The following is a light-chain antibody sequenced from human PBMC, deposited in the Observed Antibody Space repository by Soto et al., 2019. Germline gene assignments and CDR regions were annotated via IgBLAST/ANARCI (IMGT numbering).Light chain of an antibody. J-gene: IGLJ3*02. CDR3: SSYAGSNNWV. CDR1: TSDVGGYNY. Sequence: QSALTQPPSAPGSPGQSVTISSPGTTSDVGGYNYVSWYQQHPGKAPNLMIYEVSKRPSGVPDRFSGSKSGNTASLTVSGLQAEDEADYYCSSYAGSNNWVFGGGTKLTVL. CDR2: EVS. V-gene: IGLV2-8*01.